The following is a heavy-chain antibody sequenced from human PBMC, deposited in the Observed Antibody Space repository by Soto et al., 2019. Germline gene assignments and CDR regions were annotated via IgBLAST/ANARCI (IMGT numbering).Heavy chain of an antibody. V-gene: IGHV3-74*01. D-gene: IGHD5-12*01. Sequence: LRLSCADSGFTFSSYWMHWVRQVPGKGLVWVSRIKGDGTNTGYADSVKGRFTISRDNVKNTLYLQMNSLRAEDTAVYYCARGLSGYYGFDYWGQGTLVTVSS. CDR1: GFTFSSYW. CDR2: IKGDGTNT. CDR3: ARGLSGYYGFDY. J-gene: IGHJ4*02.